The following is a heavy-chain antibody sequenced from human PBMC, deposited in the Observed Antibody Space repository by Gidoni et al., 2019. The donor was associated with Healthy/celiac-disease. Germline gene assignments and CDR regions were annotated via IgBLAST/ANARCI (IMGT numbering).Heavy chain of an antibody. D-gene: IGHD1-7*01. CDR2: ISWNSGSI. J-gene: IGHJ4*02. Sequence: EVQLVESGGGLVQPGRSLRLSCAASGFTFDDYAMHWVRQAPGKGLEWVSGISWNSGSIGYADSVKGRFTISRDNAKNSLYLQMNSLRAEDTALYYCAKDMGITGTVFDYWGQGTLVTVSS. CDR3: AKDMGITGTVFDY. CDR1: GFTFDDYA. V-gene: IGHV3-9*01.